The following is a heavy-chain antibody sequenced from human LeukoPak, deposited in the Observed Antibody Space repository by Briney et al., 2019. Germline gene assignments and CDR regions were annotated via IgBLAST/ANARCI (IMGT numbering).Heavy chain of an antibody. V-gene: IGHV3-7*01. D-gene: IGHD2-15*01. J-gene: IGHJ4*02. CDR3: ARQMACSGGSCPKNFDY. Sequence: GGSLRLSCAASGFNFNTYWMTWVRQAPGKGLEWVANINEDGSEKNYVDSVKGRFTISRDNAKNSLYLQMNSLRAEDTAVYYCARQMACSGGSCPKNFDYWGQGTLVTVSS. CDR2: INEDGSEK. CDR1: GFNFNTYW.